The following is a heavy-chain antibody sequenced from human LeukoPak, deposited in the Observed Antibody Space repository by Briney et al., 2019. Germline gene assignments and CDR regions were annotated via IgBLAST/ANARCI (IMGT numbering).Heavy chain of an antibody. CDR3: RLVSGPSDY. V-gene: IGHV4-34*01. CDR2: INHSGST. D-gene: IGHD5-12*01. Sequence: SETLSLTCAVYGGSFSGYYWSWIRQPPGKGLEWIGEINHSGSTNYNPSLKSRVTISVDTSKNQFSLKLSSVTAADTAVYYCRLVSGPSDYWGQGTLVTVSS. J-gene: IGHJ4*02. CDR1: GGSFSGYY.